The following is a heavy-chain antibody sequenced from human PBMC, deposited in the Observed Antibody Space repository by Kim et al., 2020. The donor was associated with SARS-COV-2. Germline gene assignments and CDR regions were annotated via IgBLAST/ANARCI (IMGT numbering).Heavy chain of an antibody. J-gene: IGHJ4*02. Sequence: GGSLRLSCAASGFTFGSYGMHWVRQAPGKGLEWVAVIWYDGSNKYYADSVKGRFTISRDNSKNTLYLQMNSLRAEDTAVYYCARGNYYGSGSSAFYEDYFDYWGQGTLVTVSS. CDR2: IWYDGSNK. CDR3: ARGNYYGSGSSAFYEDYFDY. D-gene: IGHD3-10*01. CDR1: GFTFGSYG. V-gene: IGHV3-33*01.